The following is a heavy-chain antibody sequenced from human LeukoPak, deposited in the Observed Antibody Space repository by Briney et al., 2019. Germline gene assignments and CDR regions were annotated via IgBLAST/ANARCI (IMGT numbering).Heavy chain of an antibody. CDR3: ARQASIAARPGWFDP. CDR2: IYHSGST. D-gene: IGHD6-6*01. J-gene: IGHJ5*02. V-gene: IGHV4-30-2*01. CDR1: GGSISSGGYY. Sequence: KSSQTLSLTCTVSGGSISSGGYYWSWIRQPPGKGLEWIGYIYHSGSTYYNPSLKSRVTISVDRSKNQFSLKLSSVTAADTAVYYCARQASIAARPGWFDPWGQGTLVTVSS.